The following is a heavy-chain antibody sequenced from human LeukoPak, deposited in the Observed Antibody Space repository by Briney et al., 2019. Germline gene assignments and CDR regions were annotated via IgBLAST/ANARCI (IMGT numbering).Heavy chain of an antibody. Sequence: PSETLSLTCAVSGFSITSGHYWGWVRQPPGKGLGWIGNRNHRENAYYNPSLRSRLTIFVDSSKNQFSLKLNSVTAADTAVYFCARVAYDFWSGTPTFYYMDVWGSGTAVTVSS. CDR2: RNHRENA. V-gene: IGHV4-38-2*01. D-gene: IGHD3-3*01. J-gene: IGHJ6*03. CDR1: GFSITSGHY. CDR3: ARVAYDFWSGTPTFYYMDV.